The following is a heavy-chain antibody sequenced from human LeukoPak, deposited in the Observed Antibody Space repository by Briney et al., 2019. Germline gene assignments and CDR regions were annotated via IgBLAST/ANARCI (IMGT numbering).Heavy chain of an antibody. CDR1: GFNFDDYA. CDR3: AKDYIVVVPVAMPIH. D-gene: IGHD2-2*01. Sequence: GGSLRLSCAASGFNFDDYAMHWVRQAPGKGLEWVSLISWYGSITYYADSVKGRFTISRDNNKNSLYVPVNSLRTEDTALYYCAKDYIVVVPVAMPIHWGQGTLVTVSS. V-gene: IGHV3-43*02. CDR2: ISWYGSIT. J-gene: IGHJ4*02.